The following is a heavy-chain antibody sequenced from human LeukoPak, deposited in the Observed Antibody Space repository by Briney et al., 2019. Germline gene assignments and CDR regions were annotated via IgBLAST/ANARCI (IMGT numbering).Heavy chain of an antibody. CDR2: IKSDGSGT. Sequence: GGSLRLSCAASGFTFDDYGMSWVRQAPGKGLVWVSRIKSDGSGTSYADSVKGRFTISRDNAKNTLYLQMNSLRAEDTAVYYCARDQGWGRIDYWGQGTLVTVSS. D-gene: IGHD2-15*01. V-gene: IGHV3-74*01. J-gene: IGHJ4*02. CDR3: ARDQGWGRIDY. CDR1: GFTFDDYG.